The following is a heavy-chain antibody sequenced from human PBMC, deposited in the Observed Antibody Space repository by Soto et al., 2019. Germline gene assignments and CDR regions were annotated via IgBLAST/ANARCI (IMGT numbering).Heavy chain of an antibody. V-gene: IGHV3-30-3*01. CDR1: GFTFSSYA. D-gene: IGHD1-26*01. CDR3: AREEWELLHFDFDY. CDR2: ISYDGSNK. J-gene: IGHJ4*02. Sequence: PGGSLRLSCAASGFTFSSYAMHWVRQAPGKGLEWVAVISYDGSNKYYADSVKGRFTISRDNSKNTLYLQMNSLRAEDTAVYYCAREEWELLHFDFDYWGQGTLVTVSS.